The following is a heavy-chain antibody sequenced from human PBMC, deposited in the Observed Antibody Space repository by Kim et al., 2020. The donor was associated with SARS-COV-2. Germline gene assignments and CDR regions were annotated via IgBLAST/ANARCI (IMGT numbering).Heavy chain of an antibody. CDR3: ARGVSSAWTLRAWFDP. J-gene: IGHJ5*02. V-gene: IGHV4-4*02. Sequence: SETLSLTCAVSGGSISSSSWWSWVRQFPGKGLEWIGEIDHSGSTNYNASLKCRVTISVDKSKNQFSLKLRSVTAADTAVYYCARGVSSAWTLRAWFDPWG. CDR2: IDHSGST. D-gene: IGHD6-19*01. CDR1: GGSISSSSW.